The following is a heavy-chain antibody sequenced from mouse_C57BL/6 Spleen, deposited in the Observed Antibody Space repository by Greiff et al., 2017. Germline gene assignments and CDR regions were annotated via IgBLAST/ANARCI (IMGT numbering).Heavy chain of an antibody. CDR3: ARYGYGSSYRYFDV. D-gene: IGHD1-1*01. Sequence: VQLQQSGAELVRPGTSVKLSCKASGYTFTSYWMHWVKQRPGQGLEWIGVIDPSDSYTNYNQKFKGKATLTVDTSSSTAYMQLSSLTSEDSAVYYCARYGYGSSYRYFDVWGTGTTVTVSS. CDR2: IDPSDSYT. J-gene: IGHJ1*03. V-gene: IGHV1-59*01. CDR1: GYTFTSYW.